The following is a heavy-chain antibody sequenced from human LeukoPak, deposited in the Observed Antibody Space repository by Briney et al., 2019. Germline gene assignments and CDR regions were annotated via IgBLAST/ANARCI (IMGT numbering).Heavy chain of an antibody. J-gene: IGHJ4*02. Sequence: GESLKISCKGSGYSFSNHWIGWVRQMPGKGLEWMGIIYPGDSDTRYSPSFQGQVTISADKSISAAYLQWSSLKASDTAMYYCARRPSGDSAFYFDYWGQGTLVTVSS. CDR1: GYSFSNHW. D-gene: IGHD2-21*02. CDR3: ARRPSGDSAFYFDY. V-gene: IGHV5-51*01. CDR2: IYPGDSDT.